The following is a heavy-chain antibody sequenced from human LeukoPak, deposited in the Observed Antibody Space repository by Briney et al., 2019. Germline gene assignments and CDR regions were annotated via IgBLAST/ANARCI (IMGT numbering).Heavy chain of an antibody. CDR3: ARVAAAGDYYYYYMDV. Sequence: PGGSLRLSCAGSGFTFSIHAMSWVRQAPGKGLEWVSVIYSGGSTYYADSVKGRFTISRDNSKNTLYLQMNSLRAEDTAVYYCARVAAAGDYYYYYMDVWGKGTTVTVSS. J-gene: IGHJ6*03. V-gene: IGHV3-53*01. CDR1: GFTFSIHA. D-gene: IGHD6-13*01. CDR2: IYSGGST.